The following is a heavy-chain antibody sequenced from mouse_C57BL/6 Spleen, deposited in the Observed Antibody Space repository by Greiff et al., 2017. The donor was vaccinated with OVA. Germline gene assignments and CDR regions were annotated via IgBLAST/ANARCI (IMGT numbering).Heavy chain of an antibody. CDR3: ARGGYYGSSYGWFAY. V-gene: IGHV1-55*01. J-gene: IGHJ3*01. CDR1: GYTFTSYW. D-gene: IGHD1-1*01. CDR2: IYPGSGST. Sequence: QVQLQQPGAELVKPGASVKMSCKASGYTFTSYWITWVKQRPGQGLEWIGDIYPGSGSTNYNEKFKSKATLTVDTSSSTAYMQLSSLTSEGSAVYYCARGGYYGSSYGWFAYWGQGTLVTVSA.